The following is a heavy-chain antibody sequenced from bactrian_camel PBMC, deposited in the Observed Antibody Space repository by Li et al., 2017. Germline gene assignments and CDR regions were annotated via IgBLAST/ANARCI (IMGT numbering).Heavy chain of an antibody. Sequence: HVQLVESGGGSVQAGGSLRLSCAASGYTAVINYTGWIRQAPGKEREAVASMYNGGSSTYYADSVKGRFTISQDTAKNTLYLQMNSLNPEDTSTYYCAAVVGGGYCYLPDPRYSSLGQGTQVTVS. D-gene: IGHD5*01. CDR3: AAVVGGGYCYLPDPRYSS. J-gene: IGHJ6*01. CDR2: MYNGGSST. V-gene: IGHV3S54*01. CDR1: GYTAVINY.